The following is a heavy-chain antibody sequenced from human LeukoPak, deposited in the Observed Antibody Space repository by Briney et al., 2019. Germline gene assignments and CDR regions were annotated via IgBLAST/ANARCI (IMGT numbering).Heavy chain of an antibody. V-gene: IGHV1-46*01. CDR1: GYTFTNYH. D-gene: IGHD4-17*01. CDR2: INPSGGST. CDR3: AKYGLSPYFDY. J-gene: IGHJ4*02. Sequence: ASVKVSCKASGYTFTNYHIHWVRQAPGQGLEWMGIINPSGGSTSNAQKFQGRVTMTRDMSTSTVYMELSSLTSEDMAIYYCAKYGLSPYFDYWGQGTLVTVSS.